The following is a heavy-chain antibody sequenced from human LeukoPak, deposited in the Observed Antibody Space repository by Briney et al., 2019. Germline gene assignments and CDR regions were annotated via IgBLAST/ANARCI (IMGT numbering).Heavy chain of an antibody. J-gene: IGHJ5*02. CDR2: INHSGST. CDR1: GGSFSGYY. CDR3: AREGVLRYFDWSNWFDP. Sequence: PSETLSLTCAVYGGSFSGYYWSWIRQPPGKGLEWIGEINHSGSTNYNPSLKSRVTISVDTSKNQFSLKLSSVTAADTAVYYCAREGVLRYFDWSNWFDPWGQGTLVTVSS. D-gene: IGHD3-9*01. V-gene: IGHV4-34*01.